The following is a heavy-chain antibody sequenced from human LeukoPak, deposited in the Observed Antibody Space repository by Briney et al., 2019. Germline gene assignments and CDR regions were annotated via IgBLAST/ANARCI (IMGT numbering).Heavy chain of an antibody. V-gene: IGHV3-23*01. CDR1: GFTFSSYA. J-gene: IGHJ5*02. D-gene: IGHD6-13*01. CDR2: ISGSGGST. Sequence: PGGSLRLSCAASGFTFSSYAMSWVRQAPGKGLEWVSAISGSGGSTYYADSVKGRFTISRDNSKNTLYLQMNSLRAEDTAVYYCARRPYSSSWYCWFDPWGQGTLVTVSS. CDR3: ARRPYSSSWYCWFDP.